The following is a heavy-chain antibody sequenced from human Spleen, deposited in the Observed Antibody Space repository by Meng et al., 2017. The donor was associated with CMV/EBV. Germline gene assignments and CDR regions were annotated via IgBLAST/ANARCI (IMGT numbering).Heavy chain of an antibody. V-gene: IGHV3-48*04. D-gene: IGHD3-16*02. CDR2: ISDTGSLI. Sequence: GESLKISCAASGFTFSSYSMSWVRQAPGKGLEWVSYISDTGSLIYYADSVRGRFTISRDNAKNSLYLQMNSLRAEDAAVYYCAASSVIAPFYWGQGTLVTVSS. CDR3: AASSVIAPFY. CDR1: GFTFSSYS. J-gene: IGHJ4*02.